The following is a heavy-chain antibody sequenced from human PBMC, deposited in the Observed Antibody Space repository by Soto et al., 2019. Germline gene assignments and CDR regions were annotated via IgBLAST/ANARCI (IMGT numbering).Heavy chain of an antibody. D-gene: IGHD3-22*01. CDR3: AREDPDSSGFLGSTWFDP. CDR2: IIPIFGTA. Sequence: QVQLVQSGAEVKKPGSSVKVSCKASGGTFSSYAISWVRQAPGQGLEWMGGIIPIFGTANYAQKFQGRVTITADESTSTAYMELSSLRSEDTAVYYCAREDPDSSGFLGSTWFDPWGQGTLVTVSS. J-gene: IGHJ5*02. CDR1: GGTFSSYA. V-gene: IGHV1-69*01.